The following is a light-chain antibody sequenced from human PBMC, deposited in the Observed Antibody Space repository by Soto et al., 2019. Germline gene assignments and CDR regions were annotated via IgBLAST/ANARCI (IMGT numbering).Light chain of an antibody. CDR2: EVS. CDR1: SSDVGGYNY. V-gene: IGLV2-8*01. J-gene: IGLJ1*01. Sequence: QSALTQPPSASGSPGQSVTISYTGTSSDVGGYNYVSWYQQHPGKAPKLMIYEVSKRPSGVPDRFSGSKSGNTASLTVSGLQAKDEADYYCSSYAGSNNFVFGTGTKLTVL. CDR3: SSYAGSNNFV.